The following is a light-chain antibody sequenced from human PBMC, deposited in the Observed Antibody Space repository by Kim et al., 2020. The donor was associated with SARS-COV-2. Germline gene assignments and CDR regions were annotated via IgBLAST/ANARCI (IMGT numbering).Light chain of an antibody. V-gene: IGLV3-19*01. Sequence: SSELTQDPAVSVALGQTVRITCQGDSLRSYYASWYQQKPGQAPVLVIHGKNNRPSGIPDRFSGSSSGNTASLTLTGAQAEDEADYYCNSRDSSGVVFGRGTQLTVL. CDR2: GKN. CDR1: SLRSYY. CDR3: NSRDSSGVV. J-gene: IGLJ2*01.